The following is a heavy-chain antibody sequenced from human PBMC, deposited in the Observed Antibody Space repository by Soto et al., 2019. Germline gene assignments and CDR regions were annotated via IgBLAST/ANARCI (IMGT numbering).Heavy chain of an antibody. V-gene: IGHV3-21*01. CDR3: ARALTYYYDIDS. CDR2: ISSSSSYI. CDR1: GFTFSSYS. J-gene: IGHJ5*01. Sequence: GGSLRLSCAASGFTFSSYSMNWVRQAPGKGLEWVSSISSSSSYIYYADSVKGRFTISRDNAKNSLYLQMNSLRAEDTAVYYCARALTYYYDIDSWGQGTLVTVSS. D-gene: IGHD3-22*01.